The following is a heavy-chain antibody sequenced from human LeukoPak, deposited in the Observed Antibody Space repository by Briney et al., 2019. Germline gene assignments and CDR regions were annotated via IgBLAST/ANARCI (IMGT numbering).Heavy chain of an antibody. J-gene: IGHJ4*02. CDR1: GFAFNIYS. V-gene: IGHV3-21*01. CDR2: ISSSSGYI. Sequence: GFLRLSCVASGFAFNIYSMNWVRQAPGKGLEWVSFISSSSGYIYYADSVKGRFTISGDNAKNSLYLQVNSLRAEDTAVYFCARVLGRYQMLGSLDSWGQGTLVTVSS. D-gene: IGHD2-2*01. CDR3: ARVLGRYQMLGSLDS.